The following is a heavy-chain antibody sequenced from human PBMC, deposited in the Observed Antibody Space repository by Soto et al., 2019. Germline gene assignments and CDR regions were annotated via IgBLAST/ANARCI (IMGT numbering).Heavy chain of an antibody. Sequence: PGGSLRLSCAASGFTFSSYWMTWVRQAPGKGLEWVANIKQDGSEKYYVDSVKGRFTISRDNAKNSLYLQRNSLRAEDSAVYYCAREYAFLEWLLKENYYYYGMDVWGQGTTVTVSS. V-gene: IGHV3-7*01. CDR2: IKQDGSEK. J-gene: IGHJ6*02. CDR3: AREYAFLEWLLKENYYYYGMDV. D-gene: IGHD3-3*02. CDR1: GFTFSSYW.